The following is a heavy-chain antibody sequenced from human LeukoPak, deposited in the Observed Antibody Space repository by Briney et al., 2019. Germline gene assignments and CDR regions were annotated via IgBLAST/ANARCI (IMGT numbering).Heavy chain of an antibody. D-gene: IGHD6-13*01. CDR1: GYTFTSYG. J-gene: IGHJ4*02. Sequence: ASVKVSCKASGYTFTSYGISWVRQAPGQGLEWMGWISTYNGNTHYAQKLQGRVTMTTDTSTSTAYMELSSLRSEDTAVYYCAREYSSSSAPFDYWGQGTLVTVSS. CDR2: ISTYNGNT. V-gene: IGHV1-18*01. CDR3: AREYSSSSAPFDY.